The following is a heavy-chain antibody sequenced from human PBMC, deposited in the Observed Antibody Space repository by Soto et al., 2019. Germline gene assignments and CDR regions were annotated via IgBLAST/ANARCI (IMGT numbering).Heavy chain of an antibody. Sequence: EVQLVESGGGLVQPRGSLRLSCATSGFILSDCAMNWVRQAPGKGLEWVSYISSSSSVIDYADSVKGRFTVSGDNARNSLYLQMNSLRAEDTAVYYCARDLSWGSNWYYYMDVWGKGTTVTVSS. D-gene: IGHD7-27*01. CDR3: ARDLSWGSNWYYYMDV. V-gene: IGHV3-48*01. J-gene: IGHJ6*03. CDR2: ISSSSSVI. CDR1: GFILSDCA.